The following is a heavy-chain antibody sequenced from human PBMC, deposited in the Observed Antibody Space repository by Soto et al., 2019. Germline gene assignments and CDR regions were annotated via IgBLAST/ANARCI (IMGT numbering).Heavy chain of an antibody. CDR3: ARYPYTSYCSDGSCSYDAFDI. V-gene: IGHV1-8*01. D-gene: IGHD2-15*01. CDR2: MNPNSGNT. J-gene: IGHJ3*02. Sequence: QVQMVQSGAEVKKPGASVKVSCRASGYSFTSYDVNWVRQATGHGLEWMGWMNPNSGNTAFAQKFQGRATMTRDTPISTAYMELSGLRSEDTTVYYCARYPYTSYCSDGSCSYDAFDIWGQGTVVTVSS. CDR1: GYSFTSYD.